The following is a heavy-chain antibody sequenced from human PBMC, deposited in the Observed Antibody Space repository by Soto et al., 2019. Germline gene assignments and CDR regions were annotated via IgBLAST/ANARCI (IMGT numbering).Heavy chain of an antibody. CDR2: ISSNGGST. CDR3: ARGVVSSGYTGDAFDI. V-gene: IGHV3-64*01. CDR1: GFTFSSYA. J-gene: IGHJ3*02. D-gene: IGHD3-22*01. Sequence: GGSLRLSCAASGFTFSSYAMHWVRQAPGKGLEHVSAISSNGGSTYYANSVKGRFTISRDNSKNTLYLQMGSLRAEDMAVYYCARGVVSSGYTGDAFDIWGQGTMVTVSS.